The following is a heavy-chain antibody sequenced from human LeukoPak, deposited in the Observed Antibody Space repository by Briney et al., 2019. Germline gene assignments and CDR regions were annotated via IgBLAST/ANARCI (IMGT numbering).Heavy chain of an antibody. V-gene: IGHV4-38-2*01. CDR1: GYSISSGYY. D-gene: IGHD3-10*01. Sequence: SETLSLTCGVSGYSISSGYYWGWIRQPPGKGLEWIGSIYHSGSTYYNPSLKSRVTISVDTSKNQFSLKLSSVTAADTAVYYCARTYGSGSYPKRYFDYWGQGTLVTVSS. CDR2: IYHSGST. J-gene: IGHJ4*02. CDR3: ARTYGSGSYPKRYFDY.